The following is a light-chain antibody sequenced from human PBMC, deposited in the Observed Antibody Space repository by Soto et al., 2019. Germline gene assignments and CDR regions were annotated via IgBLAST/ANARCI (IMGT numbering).Light chain of an antibody. CDR2: WAS. J-gene: IGKJ3*01. V-gene: IGKV4-1*01. CDR1: QSVLQSSNNKNY. Sequence: DIVMTQSPDSLAVSLGERATINCKSSQSVLQSSNNKNYLAWYQQKPGQPPKLLIYWASTRESGVPDRFSGSESGTDFTLPISSLQAEDVAVYSCQQYYSTPFTFGPGTKVDIK. CDR3: QQYYSTPFT.